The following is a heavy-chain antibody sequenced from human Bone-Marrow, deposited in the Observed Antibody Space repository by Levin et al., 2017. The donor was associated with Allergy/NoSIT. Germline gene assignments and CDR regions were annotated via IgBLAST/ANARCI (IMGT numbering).Heavy chain of an antibody. V-gene: IGHV4-59*01. CDR2: IYSTGTT. CDR3: SSYSAYNYFVAGAFGV. Sequence: SQTLSLTCTVSGGSINSYSLNWIRQTPGKGLEWIGYIYSTGTTNYNPSLKSRVTISLDSSKNQFSLRLTSVTAADAAIYYCSSYSAYNYFVAGAFGVWGQGTTVTVSS. CDR1: GGSINSYS. D-gene: IGHD5-12*01. J-gene: IGHJ3*01.